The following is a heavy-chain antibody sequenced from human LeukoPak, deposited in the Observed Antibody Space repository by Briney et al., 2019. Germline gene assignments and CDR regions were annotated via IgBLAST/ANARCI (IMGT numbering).Heavy chain of an antibody. V-gene: IGHV1-18*01. CDR2: ISAYNGNT. CDR3: ARARGVRGVVDY. D-gene: IGHD3-10*02. Sequence: ASVKVSCKASGYTFTSYDINWVRQATGQGLEWMGWISAYNGNTNYAQKLQGRVTMTTDTSTSTAYMELRSLRTDDTAVYYCARARGVRGVVDYWGQGTLVTVSS. CDR1: GYTFTSYD. J-gene: IGHJ4*02.